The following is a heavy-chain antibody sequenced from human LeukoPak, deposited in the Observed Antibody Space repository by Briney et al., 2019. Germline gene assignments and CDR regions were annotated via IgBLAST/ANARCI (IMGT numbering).Heavy chain of an antibody. Sequence: ASVKVSCKASGYTFTGYYMHWVRQAPGQGLEWMGWINPNSGGTNYAQKFQGWVTMTRDTSISTAYMELSKLRSDDTAVYYCARAYDSSGYSFEYWGQGTLVSVSS. CDR1: GYTFTGYY. V-gene: IGHV1-2*04. CDR2: INPNSGGT. D-gene: IGHD3-22*01. J-gene: IGHJ4*02. CDR3: ARAYDSSGYSFEY.